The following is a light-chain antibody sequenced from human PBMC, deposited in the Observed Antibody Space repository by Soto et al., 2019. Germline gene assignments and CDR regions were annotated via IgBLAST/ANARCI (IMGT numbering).Light chain of an antibody. CDR3: SSHGGSNNPYV. CDR2: DVT. Sequence: QSALTQPPSASGSPGQSVAISCTGTSSDIGGYNFVSWYQQHPGKAPKLMIYDVTKRPSGVPERFSGSKSGNTATLSVSGLQAEDEADYYCSSHGGSNNPYVFGPGTKLTVL. CDR1: SSDIGGYNF. V-gene: IGLV2-8*01. J-gene: IGLJ1*01.